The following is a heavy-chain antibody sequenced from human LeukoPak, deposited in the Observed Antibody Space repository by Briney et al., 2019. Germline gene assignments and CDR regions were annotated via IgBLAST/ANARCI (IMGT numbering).Heavy chain of an antibody. CDR3: AHRRSRGYGYGFLSNPLLIDY. V-gene: IGHV2-5*02. Sequence: SGPTLVNPTQTLTLTCTFSGFSLSTSGVGVGWIRQPPGKALEWLALIYWDDDKRYSPSLKSRLTITKDTSKNQVVLTMTNMDPVDTATYYCAHRRSRGYGYGFLSNPLLIDYWGQGTLVTVSS. D-gene: IGHD5-18*01. CDR2: IYWDDDK. CDR1: GFSLSTSGVG. J-gene: IGHJ4*02.